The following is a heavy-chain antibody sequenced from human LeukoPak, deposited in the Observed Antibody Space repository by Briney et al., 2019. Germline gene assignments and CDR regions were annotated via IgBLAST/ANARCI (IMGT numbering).Heavy chain of an antibody. CDR3: ARSDADYYDSSGYFDY. V-gene: IGHV3-30*02. Sequence: GGSLRLSCTASGFNFNEHGMHWVRQAPGKGLEWVAFLRHDGSNIHYADSVKGRFTISRDNSKKTVFLQMNSLRAADTAVYYCARSDADYYDSSGYFDYWGQGTLVTVSS. CDR1: GFNFNEHG. D-gene: IGHD3-22*01. CDR2: LRHDGSNI. J-gene: IGHJ4*02.